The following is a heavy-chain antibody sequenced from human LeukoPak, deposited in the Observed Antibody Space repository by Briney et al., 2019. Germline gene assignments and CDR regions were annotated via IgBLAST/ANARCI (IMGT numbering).Heavy chain of an antibody. V-gene: IGHV4-34*01. Sequence: SETLSLTCAVYGESFSGYYWSWIRQPPGKGLEGIGEINHSGSTNYNPSLKSRVTISVDTSKNQFALKLSSVTAADTAVYYCARGREQLVSWFDPWGQGTLVTVSS. J-gene: IGHJ5*02. CDR3: ARGREQLVSWFDP. CDR2: INHSGST. D-gene: IGHD6-13*01. CDR1: GESFSGYY.